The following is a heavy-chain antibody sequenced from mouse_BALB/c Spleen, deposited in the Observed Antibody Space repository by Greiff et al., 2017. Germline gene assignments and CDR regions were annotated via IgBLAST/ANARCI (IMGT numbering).Heavy chain of an antibody. Sequence: EVKLVESGGGLVKPGGSLKLSCAASGFTFSSYAMSWVRQTPEKRLEWVASISSGGSTYYPDSVKGRFTISRDNARNILYLQMSSLRSEDTAMYYCAREAYGYEFAYWGQGTLVTVSA. CDR2: ISSGGST. D-gene: IGHD2-2*01. CDR1: GFTFSSYA. CDR3: AREAYGYEFAY. J-gene: IGHJ3*01. V-gene: IGHV5-6-5*01.